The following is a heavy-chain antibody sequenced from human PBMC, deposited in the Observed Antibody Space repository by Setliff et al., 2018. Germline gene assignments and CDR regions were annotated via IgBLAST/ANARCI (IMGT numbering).Heavy chain of an antibody. CDR2: IYYSGTT. V-gene: IGHV4-31*03. CDR1: GGSFSSGGYY. J-gene: IGHJ3*02. CDR3: ARARWDRESFDI. D-gene: IGHD1-26*01. Sequence: SETLSLTCTVSGGSFSSGGYYWNWIRQHPGKGLEWIGYIYYSGTTYSNLTLKSRVTISVDTSKSQFSLNLTSVTAADTAIYYCARARWDRESFDIWGQGTMVT.